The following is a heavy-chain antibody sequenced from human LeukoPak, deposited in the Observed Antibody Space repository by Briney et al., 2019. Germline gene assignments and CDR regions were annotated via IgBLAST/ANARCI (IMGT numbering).Heavy chain of an antibody. J-gene: IGHJ3*02. CDR1: GGSFSGYY. D-gene: IGHD2-15*01. CDR2: INHSGST. CDR3: ARRSGFVVVVAATSNAFDI. Sequence: SGTLSLTCAVYGGSFSGYYWSWIRQPPGKGLEWIGEINHSGSTNYNPSLKSRVTISVDTSKNQFSLKLSSVTAADTAVYYCARRSGFVVVVAATSNAFDIWGQGTMVTVSS. V-gene: IGHV4-34*01.